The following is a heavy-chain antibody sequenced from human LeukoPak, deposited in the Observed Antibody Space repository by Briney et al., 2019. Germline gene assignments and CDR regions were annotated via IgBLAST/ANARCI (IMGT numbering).Heavy chain of an antibody. CDR2: ISGSGGST. J-gene: IGHJ4*02. CDR3: AKDRARYCTNGVCYPSPPRLSFDY. CDR1: GFTFSSYA. Sequence: GGSLRLSCAASGFTFSSYAMSWVRQAPGKGLEWVSAISGSGGSTYYADSVKGRFTISGDNSENTLYLQMNSLRAEDTAVYYCAKDRARYCTNGVCYPSPPRLSFDYSGQGTLVTVSS. D-gene: IGHD2-8*01. V-gene: IGHV3-23*01.